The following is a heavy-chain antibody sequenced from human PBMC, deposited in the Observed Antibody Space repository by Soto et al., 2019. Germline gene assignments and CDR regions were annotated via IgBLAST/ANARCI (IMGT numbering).Heavy chain of an antibody. CDR1: GYTFTIYC. CDR2: ISAYNGNT. D-gene: IGHD3-22*01. CDR3: ARDPYYDSSAYPNYFDP. J-gene: IGHJ5*02. Sequence: GASVNVSCKASGYTFTIYCISWVRQAPGQGLEWMGWISAYNGNTNYAQKLQGRVTMTTDTSTSTAYMELRSLRSDDTAVYHCARDPYYDSSAYPNYFDPWGQGTLVTVSS. V-gene: IGHV1-18*04.